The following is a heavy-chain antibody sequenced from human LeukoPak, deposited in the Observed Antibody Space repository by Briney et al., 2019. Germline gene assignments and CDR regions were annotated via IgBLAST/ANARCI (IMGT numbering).Heavy chain of an antibody. D-gene: IGHD3-16*01. J-gene: IGHJ4*02. CDR1: GFTFSSYS. CDR3: ARDSLLGDFHFDY. V-gene: IGHV3-30-3*01. CDR2: ISYDGNNK. Sequence: GGSLRLSCSASGFTFSSYSMHWVRQAPGKGLEWVAVISYDGNNKYDADSVKGRFTISRDNSKNTLYLQMDSLRAEDTAVYYCARDSLLGDFHFDYWGQGTLVTVSS.